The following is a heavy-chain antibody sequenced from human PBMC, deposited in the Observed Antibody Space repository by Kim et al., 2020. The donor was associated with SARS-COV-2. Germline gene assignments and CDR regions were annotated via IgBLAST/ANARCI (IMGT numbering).Heavy chain of an antibody. CDR3: ASAHVVDY. J-gene: IGHJ4*02. D-gene: IGHD3-10*02. Sequence: GGSLRLSCAASGFTFSSYSMNWVRQAPGKGLEWVSSISSSSSDIYYAGSVKGRFTISRDNAKNSLYLQMNSLRAEDTAVYYCASAHVVDYWGQGTLVTVSS. CDR1: GFTFSSYS. CDR2: ISSSSSDI. V-gene: IGHV3-21*01.